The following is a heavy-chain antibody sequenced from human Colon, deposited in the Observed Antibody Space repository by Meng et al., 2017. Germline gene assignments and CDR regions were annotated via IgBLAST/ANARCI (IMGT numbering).Heavy chain of an antibody. V-gene: IGHV1-2*06. CDR1: GYTLY. J-gene: IGHJ4*02. D-gene: IGHD2-15*01. CDR3: ARESVDGGSFDF. Sequence: QVQLVQSGAEVKKPGASVTVSCKASGYTLYIHWVRLRPGEGLEWMGRINPRTGDTKSAQSFQGRVTMTRDTSTTTFSMDLRSLTTDDSAIYFCARESVDGGSFDFWGQGTLVTVSS. CDR2: INPRTGDT.